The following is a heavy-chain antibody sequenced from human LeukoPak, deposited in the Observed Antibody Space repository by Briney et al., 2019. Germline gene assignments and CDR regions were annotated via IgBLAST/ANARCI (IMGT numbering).Heavy chain of an antibody. Sequence: PSETLSLTCTVSGGSISSYYWNWIRQPAGKGLEWIGRIYTSGSTNYNPSLKSRVTMSVDTSKNQFSLKLSSVTAADTAVYYCARDGGGYCSSTSCYRVAFDIWGQGTMVTVSS. CDR2: IYTSGST. D-gene: IGHD2-2*02. J-gene: IGHJ3*02. CDR1: GGSISSYY. V-gene: IGHV4-4*07. CDR3: ARDGGGYCSSTSCYRVAFDI.